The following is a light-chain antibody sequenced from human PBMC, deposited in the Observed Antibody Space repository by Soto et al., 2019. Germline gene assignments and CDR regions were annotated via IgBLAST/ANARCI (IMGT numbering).Light chain of an antibody. CDR1: QSVSSN. CDR2: GAS. J-gene: IGKJ4*01. Sequence: EIVMTQSPATRSVSPGERATLSCRASQSVSSNLAWYQQKPGQAPRLLIYGASTRATGIPARFSGSGSGTEFSLTLSSLQSEDFAVYYCQQYNNWPPLTFGGGTKVEIK. V-gene: IGKV3-15*01. CDR3: QQYNNWPPLT.